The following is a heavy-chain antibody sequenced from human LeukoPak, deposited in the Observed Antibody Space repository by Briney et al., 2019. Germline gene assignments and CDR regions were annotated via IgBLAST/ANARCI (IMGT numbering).Heavy chain of an antibody. J-gene: IGHJ4*02. CDR2: IYYSGST. V-gene: IGHV4-39*07. CDR1: GGSISSSSYY. CDR3: ARRRYDYVWGSYRPTFLFDY. Sequence: SETLSLTCTVSGGSISSSSYYWGWIRQPPGKGLEWIGSIYYSGSTYYNPSLKSRVTISVDTSKNQFSLKLSSVTAADTAVYYCARRRYDYVWGSYRPTFLFDYWGQGTLVTVSS. D-gene: IGHD3-16*02.